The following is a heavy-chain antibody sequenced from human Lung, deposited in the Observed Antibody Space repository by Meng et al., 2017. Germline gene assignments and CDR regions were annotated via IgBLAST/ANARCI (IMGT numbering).Heavy chain of an antibody. Sequence: QGLLVQFGAEGKEPGASVKVSCKPSGYNFPDYWLHWVRRAPGQGLEWMGRIDPKSGDTHYAQRFQGRVTMTGDTSISTAYMELSGLRSDDTAMYYCARDEDISAAGKLFGDYWGQGTLVTVSS. CDR2: IDPKSGDT. CDR1: GYNFPDYW. CDR3: ARDEDISAAGKLFGDY. J-gene: IGHJ4*02. D-gene: IGHD6-13*01. V-gene: IGHV1-2*06.